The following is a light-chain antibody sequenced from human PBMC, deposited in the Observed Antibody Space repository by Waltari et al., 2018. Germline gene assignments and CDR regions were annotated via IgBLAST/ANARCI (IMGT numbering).Light chain of an antibody. V-gene: IGKV1-33*01. Sequence: DIPMTQPPPSLSASVGDRVTITCQASQDISNYLNWYQQKPGKAPKLLIYDASNLETGVPSRFSGSGSGTDFTFTISSLQPEDIATYYCQQYDNLAMYTFGQGTKLEIK. CDR2: DAS. CDR1: QDISNY. CDR3: QQYDNLAMYT. J-gene: IGKJ2*01.